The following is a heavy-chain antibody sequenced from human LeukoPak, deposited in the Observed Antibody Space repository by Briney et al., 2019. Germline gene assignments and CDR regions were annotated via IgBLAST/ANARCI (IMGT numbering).Heavy chain of an antibody. D-gene: IGHD4-17*01. J-gene: IGHJ3*02. CDR1: GFTFSSYS. CDR2: ISSDGSNE. Sequence: PGGSLRLSCAASGFTFSSYSMHWVRQAPGKGLEWVAVISSDGSNEYSADSVKGRFTISRDNSKNTLSLQMNSLRAEDTAVYYCAKDPHTVTAFDIWGQGTMVTVSS. V-gene: IGHV3-30*18. CDR3: AKDPHTVTAFDI.